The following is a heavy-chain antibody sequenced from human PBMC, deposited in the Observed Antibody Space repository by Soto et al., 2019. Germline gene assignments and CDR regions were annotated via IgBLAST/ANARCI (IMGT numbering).Heavy chain of an antibody. CDR3: ARDFSGPMDY. J-gene: IGHJ4*02. D-gene: IGHD3-10*01. Sequence: ASGKLSCTSTGSTVPNSYMHWVRQAPGQGLEWMGIIYPSGGSTRNAQKFQGRVTMTRDTSTSTVYMELSSLRSEDTAVYYCARDFSGPMDYWGRGTLVTVSP. V-gene: IGHV1-46*01. CDR2: IYPSGGST. CDR1: GSTVPNSY.